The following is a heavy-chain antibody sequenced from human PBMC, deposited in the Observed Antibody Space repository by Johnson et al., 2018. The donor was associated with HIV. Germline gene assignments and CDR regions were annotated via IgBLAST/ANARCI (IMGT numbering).Heavy chain of an antibody. CDR1: GFTVSSNY. Sequence: VQLVESGGGLVQPGGSLRLSCAASGFTVSSNYMSWVRQAPGKGLEWVSVIYSGGSTYYADSVKGRFTISRDNSKNTLYLQMNSLRAEDTAVYYCARGISNWNYFDDDAFDIWGQGTMVTVYS. J-gene: IGHJ3*02. CDR3: ARGISNWNYFDDDAFDI. D-gene: IGHD1-7*01. CDR2: IYSGGST. V-gene: IGHV3-66*01.